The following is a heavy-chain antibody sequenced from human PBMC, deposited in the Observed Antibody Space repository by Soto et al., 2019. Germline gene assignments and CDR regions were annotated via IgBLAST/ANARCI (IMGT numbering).Heavy chain of an antibody. J-gene: IGHJ4*02. CDR1: GFTFSSYA. V-gene: IGHV3-30-3*01. Sequence: QLPLVESGGGVVQPGRSLRLSCAASGFTFSSYAMHWVRQAPGKGLEWVALISYDGSNKYYADSVKGRFTISRDNSKNTLYLQMNSLRAEDTAVYYCARGFDFWGQGTLVTVSS. CDR2: ISYDGSNK. CDR3: ARGFDF.